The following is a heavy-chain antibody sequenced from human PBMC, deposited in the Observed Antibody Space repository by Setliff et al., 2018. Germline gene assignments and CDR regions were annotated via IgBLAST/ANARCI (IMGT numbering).Heavy chain of an antibody. D-gene: IGHD3-10*01. Sequence: PSETLSLTCTVSGGSISSHYWSWIRQPPGKGLEWIGSIYYSGSTNYNPSLKSRVTISVGTSKNQFSLKLSSVTAADTAVYYCARESYYGSGYNYWGQGTLVTVSS. V-gene: IGHV4-59*11. J-gene: IGHJ4*02. CDR3: ARESYYGSGYNY. CDR1: GGSISSHY. CDR2: IYYSGST.